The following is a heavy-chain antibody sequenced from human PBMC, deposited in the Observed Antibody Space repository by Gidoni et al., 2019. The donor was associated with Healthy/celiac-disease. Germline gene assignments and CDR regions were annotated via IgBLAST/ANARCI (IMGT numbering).Heavy chain of an antibody. CDR3: ARASNGDYDFDY. CDR1: GFTFSSYD. J-gene: IGHJ4*02. Sequence: EVQLVASGGGLVQPGGSLRLSCAASGFTFSSYDMHWVRQATGKGLEWVSAIGTAGDTYYPGSVKGRFTTSRENAKNSLYLQMNSLRAGDTAVYYCARASNGDYDFDYWGQGTLVTVSS. CDR2: IGTAGDT. D-gene: IGHD4-17*01. V-gene: IGHV3-13*04.